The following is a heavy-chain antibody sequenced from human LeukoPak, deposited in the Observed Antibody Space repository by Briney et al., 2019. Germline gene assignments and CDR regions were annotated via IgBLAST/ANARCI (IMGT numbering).Heavy chain of an antibody. CDR3: AKGSRQLVWYFDL. CDR1: GFTFSSYA. CDR2: ISGSGGST. D-gene: IGHD6-13*01. V-gene: IGHV3-23*01. J-gene: IGHJ2*01. Sequence: GGSLRLSCAASGFTFSSYAMSWVRQAPGKGLEWVSAISGSGGSTYYADSVKGRLTISRDNSKNTLYLQMNSLRAEDTAVYYCAKGSRQLVWYFDLWGRGTLVTVSS.